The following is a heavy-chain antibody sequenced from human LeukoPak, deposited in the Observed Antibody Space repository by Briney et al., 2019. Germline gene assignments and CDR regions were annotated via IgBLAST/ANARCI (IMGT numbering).Heavy chain of an antibody. CDR2: INPSGGST. J-gene: IGHJ4*02. CDR1: GYTFTSYG. Sequence: ASVKVSCKASGYTFTSYGISWVRQAPGQGLEWMGIINPSGGSTSYAQKFQGRVTMTRDTSTSTVYMELSSLRSEDTAVYYCARNSGLYYYDSSGYLDYWGQGTLVTVSS. CDR3: ARNSGLYYYDSSGYLDY. V-gene: IGHV1-46*01. D-gene: IGHD3-22*01.